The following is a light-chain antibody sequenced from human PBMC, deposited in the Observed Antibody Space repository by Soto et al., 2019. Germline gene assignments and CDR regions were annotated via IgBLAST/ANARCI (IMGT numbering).Light chain of an antibody. CDR3: PQRSNWPT. CDR1: QSVKIY. V-gene: IGKV3-11*02. J-gene: IGKJ4*01. Sequence: EIVLTQSPATLSLSPGERATLSCRASQSVKIYLAWYQQKPGQAPRLLIYDASNRATGIPARFSGSGSGRDFTLTISTLEPEGFAVYYCPQRSNWPTFGRGTKVEIK. CDR2: DAS.